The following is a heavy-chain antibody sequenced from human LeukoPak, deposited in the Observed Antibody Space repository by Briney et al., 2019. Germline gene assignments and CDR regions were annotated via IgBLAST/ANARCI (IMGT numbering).Heavy chain of an antibody. V-gene: IGHV1-8*01. D-gene: IGHD4-23*01. CDR3: ARAGTTVVTPFDY. Sequence: ASVKVSCKASGYTFTSYDINWVRQATGQGLEWMGWMNPNSGNTGYAQKFQGRVTMTRDTSTSTVYMELSSLRSEDTAVYYCARAGTTVVTPFDYWGQGTLVTVSS. CDR2: MNPNSGNT. J-gene: IGHJ4*02. CDR1: GYTFTSYD.